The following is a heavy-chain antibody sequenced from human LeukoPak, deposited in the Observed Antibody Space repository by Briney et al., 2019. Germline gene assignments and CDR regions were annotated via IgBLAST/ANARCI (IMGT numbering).Heavy chain of an antibody. CDR3: ARSPGGIAARLYDAFDI. D-gene: IGHD6-6*01. J-gene: IGHJ3*02. Sequence: GGSLRLSCAASGFTVSSNYMSWVRQGPGKGLEWVSVIYSGGSTYYADSVKGRFTISRDNSKNTLYLQMNSLRAEDTAVYYCARSPGGIAARLYDAFDIWGQGTMVTVSS. V-gene: IGHV3-66*01. CDR2: IYSGGST. CDR1: GFTVSSNY.